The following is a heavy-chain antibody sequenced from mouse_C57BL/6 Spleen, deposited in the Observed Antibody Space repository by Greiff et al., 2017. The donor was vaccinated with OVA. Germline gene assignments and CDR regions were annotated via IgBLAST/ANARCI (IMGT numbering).Heavy chain of an antibody. V-gene: IGHV5-16*01. CDR2: INYDGSST. Sequence: EVQLVESEGGLVQPGSSMKLSCTASGFTFSDYYMAWVRQVPEKGLEWVANINYDGSSTYYLDSLKSRFIISRDNAKNILYLQMSSLKSEDTATYYCARGGNWDERYAMDYWGQGTSVTVSS. CDR3: ARGGNWDERYAMDY. D-gene: IGHD4-1*01. J-gene: IGHJ4*01. CDR1: GFTFSDYY.